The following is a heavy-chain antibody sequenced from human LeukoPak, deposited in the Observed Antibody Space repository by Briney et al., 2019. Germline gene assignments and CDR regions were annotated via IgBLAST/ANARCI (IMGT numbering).Heavy chain of an antibody. CDR2: ISSSSSTT. J-gene: IGHJ6*03. CDR3: ARVVSSGWYVDYYYMDV. D-gene: IGHD6-19*01. Sequence: GGSLRLSCAASGFTFSSYSVNWVRQAPGKGLEWVSYISSSSSTTYYADSVKGRFTISRDNAKNSLYLQMNSLRAEDTAVYYCARVVSSGWYVDYYYMDVWGKGTTVTVSS. V-gene: IGHV3-48*01. CDR1: GFTFSSYS.